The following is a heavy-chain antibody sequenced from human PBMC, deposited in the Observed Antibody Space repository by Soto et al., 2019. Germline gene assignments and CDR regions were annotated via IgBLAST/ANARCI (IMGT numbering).Heavy chain of an antibody. CDR1: GDSISSGGYY. CDR2: IYYSGST. V-gene: IGHV4-31*03. CDR3: ARVNLGDSRPFDI. Sequence: QVQLQESGPGLVKPSQTLSLTCTVSGDSISSGGYYWSWIRQHPGEGLEWIGYIYYSGSTYYNPSLKSRVTISVDTSKNQFSLKLSSVTAADTAVYYCARVNLGDSRPFDIWGQGTMVTVSS. D-gene: IGHD3-22*01. J-gene: IGHJ3*02.